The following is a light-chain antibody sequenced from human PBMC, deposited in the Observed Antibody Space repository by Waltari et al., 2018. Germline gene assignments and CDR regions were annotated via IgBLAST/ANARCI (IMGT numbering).Light chain of an antibody. V-gene: IGKV1-6*02. Sequence: AIQMTQSPSSLSASVGDRVTITCRASQGIRSDLGWYQQKPGKAPKLLIYAASTLQSGVPSRFSGSGSGSDFTLTISSLQPEDFATYYCLQDDNYPRTFGQGTKVEIK. J-gene: IGKJ1*01. CDR1: QGIRSD. CDR2: AAS. CDR3: LQDDNYPRT.